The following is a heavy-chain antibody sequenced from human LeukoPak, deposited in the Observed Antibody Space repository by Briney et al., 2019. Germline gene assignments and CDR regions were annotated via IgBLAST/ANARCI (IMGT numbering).Heavy chain of an antibody. Sequence: GGSLRLSCAASGFTVSSNYMSWVRQAPGKGLEWVSVISGSGGSTYYADSVKGRFTISRDNAKNSLYLQMNSLRAEDTAVYYCARDYGGSSPFDYWGQGTLVTVSS. J-gene: IGHJ4*02. V-gene: IGHV3-11*04. CDR3: ARDYGGSSPFDY. CDR2: ISGSGGST. D-gene: IGHD4-23*01. CDR1: GFTVSSNY.